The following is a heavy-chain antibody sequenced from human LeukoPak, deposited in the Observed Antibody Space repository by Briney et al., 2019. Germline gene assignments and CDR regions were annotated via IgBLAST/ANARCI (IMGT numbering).Heavy chain of an antibody. Sequence: GGSLRLSCAASGLTFSTYGMYWVRQAPGKGLEWVAVIWYDGSNNYYADSVRGRFTISRDNSKNTLYLQMSSLRAEDTAVYYCARDQDYFDSSGYHEYWGQGTLVTVSS. J-gene: IGHJ4*02. CDR1: GLTFSTYG. CDR3: ARDQDYFDSSGYHEY. D-gene: IGHD3-22*01. V-gene: IGHV3-33*01. CDR2: IWYDGSNN.